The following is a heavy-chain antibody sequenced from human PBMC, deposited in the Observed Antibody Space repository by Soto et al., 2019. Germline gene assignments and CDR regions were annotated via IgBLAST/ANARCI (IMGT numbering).Heavy chain of an antibody. CDR2: IYYSGST. CDR3: ARENRGYTYYYGMDV. Sequence: QVQLQESGPGLVKPSETLSLTCTVSGDSIGNYYWSWIRQPPGKGLDWIGCIYYSGSTNYNPSLKSRVTISVDTSKDQFSLKLSSVTAADTAVYYCARENRGYTYYYGMDVWGQGTTVTVSS. CDR1: GDSIGNYY. J-gene: IGHJ6*02. V-gene: IGHV4-59*01. D-gene: IGHD5-18*01.